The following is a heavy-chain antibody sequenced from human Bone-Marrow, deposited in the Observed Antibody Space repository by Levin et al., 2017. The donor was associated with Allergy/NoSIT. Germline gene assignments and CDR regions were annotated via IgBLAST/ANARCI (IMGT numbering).Heavy chain of an antibody. CDR1: GFTFDDYA. CDR2: ISWNSGSR. J-gene: IGHJ4*02. D-gene: IGHD2-15*01. V-gene: IGHV3-9*01. CDR3: ARDKRAATPYYLDD. Sequence: LTCAASGFTFDDYAMHWVRQAPGKGLEWVSGISWNSGSRGYADSVKGRFTISRDNAKNSLYLQMNSLRPEDTALYYCARDKRAATPYYLDDWGQGTLVTVSS.